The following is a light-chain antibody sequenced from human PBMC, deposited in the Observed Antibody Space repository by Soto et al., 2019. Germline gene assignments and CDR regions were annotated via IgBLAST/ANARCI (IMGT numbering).Light chain of an antibody. CDR1: SSNIRSNT. V-gene: IGLV1-44*01. J-gene: IGLJ1*01. Sequence: QAVVTQPPSASGTPGQTVTIPCSGSSSNIRSNTVNWYQHLPGTAPKLLIYSNDQRPSGVPDRFSGSKSATSASLAISGLQSEDEADYYCAAWDERSGHVFGTGTKVTVL. CDR3: AAWDERSGHV. CDR2: SND.